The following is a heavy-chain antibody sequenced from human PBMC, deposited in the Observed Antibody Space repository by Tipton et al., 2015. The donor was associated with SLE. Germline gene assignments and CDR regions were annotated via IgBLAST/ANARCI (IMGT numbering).Heavy chain of an antibody. CDR3: ARGLLTGTTTGRFDL. CDR2: IYYSGST. J-gene: IGHJ2*01. CDR1: CGSISSYY. V-gene: IGHV4-59*01. Sequence: TLSLTCTVSCGSISSYYWTWIRQPPGKGLEWIGYIYYSGSTNYNPSLKSRVTISEDTSKHQFSLKRSSVTAADTAVYYCARGLLTGTTTGRFDLWGRGTLVTVSS. D-gene: IGHD1-7*01.